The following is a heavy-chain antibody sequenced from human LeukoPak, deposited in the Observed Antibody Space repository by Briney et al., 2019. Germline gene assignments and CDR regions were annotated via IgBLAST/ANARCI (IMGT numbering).Heavy chain of an antibody. CDR1: GYTFTSYG. V-gene: IGHV1-18*01. CDR2: ISAYNGNT. J-gene: IGHJ5*02. Sequence: EASVKVSCKASGYTFTSYGISWVRQAPGQGLEWMGWISAYNGNTNYAQKLQGRVTMTTDTSTSTAYMELRSLRSDDTAVYYCASQIAAAGTNWFDPWGQGTLVTVSS. CDR3: ASQIAAAGTNWFDP. D-gene: IGHD6-13*01.